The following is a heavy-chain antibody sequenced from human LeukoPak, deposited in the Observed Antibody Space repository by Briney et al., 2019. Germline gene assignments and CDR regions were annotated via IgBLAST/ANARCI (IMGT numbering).Heavy chain of an antibody. CDR1: GFTFSSYA. V-gene: IGHV3-23*01. CDR2: ISGSGGST. J-gene: IGHJ4*02. D-gene: IGHD3-10*01. CDR3: TTDDSAGPRINLIRDY. Sequence: GGSLRLSCAASGFTFSSYAMSWVRQAPGKGLEWVSAISGSGGSTYYADSVKGRFTISRDNSKNTLYLQMNSLKIEDTAVYFCTTDDSAGPRINLIRDYWGQGTLVTVSS.